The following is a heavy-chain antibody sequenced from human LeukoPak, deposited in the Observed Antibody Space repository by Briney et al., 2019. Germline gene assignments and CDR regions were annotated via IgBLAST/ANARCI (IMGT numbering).Heavy chain of an antibody. V-gene: IGHV3-11*01. D-gene: IGHD2-15*01. CDR1: GFTFSDYY. CDR2: ISSSGSTI. CDR3: AREVVAASVFYYYYYGMDV. Sequence: GGSLGLSCAASGFTFSDYYMSWIRQAPGKGLEWVSYISSSGSTIYYADSVKGRFTISRDNAKNSLYLQMNSLRAEDTAVYYCAREVVAASVFYYYYYGMDVWGQGTTVTVSS. J-gene: IGHJ6*02.